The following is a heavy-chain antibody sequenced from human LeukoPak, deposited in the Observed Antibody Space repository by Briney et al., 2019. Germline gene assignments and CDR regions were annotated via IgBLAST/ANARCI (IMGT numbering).Heavy chain of an antibody. D-gene: IGHD6-13*01. CDR1: GYTFTDYY. J-gene: IGHJ5*02. V-gene: IGHV1-8*03. CDR2: MNPNSGNT. Sequence: ASVKVSCKASGYTFTDYYIHWVRQAPGQGLEWMGWMNPNSGNTGYAQKFQGRVTITRNTSISTAYMELSSLRSEDTAVYYCARARGIAAAGTVWFDPWGQGTLVTVSS. CDR3: ARARGIAAAGTVWFDP.